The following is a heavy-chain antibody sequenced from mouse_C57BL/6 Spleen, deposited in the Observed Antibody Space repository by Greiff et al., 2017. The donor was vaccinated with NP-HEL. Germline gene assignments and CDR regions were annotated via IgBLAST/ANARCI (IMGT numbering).Heavy chain of an antibody. Sequence: EVQLQQSGPELVKPGASVKISCKASGYSFTGYYMNWVKQSPEKSLEWIGEINPSTGGTTYNQKFKAKATLTVDKSSSTAYMQLKSLTSEDSAVYYCARRTTADAMDYWGQGTSVTVSS. CDR1: GYSFTGYY. V-gene: IGHV1-42*01. CDR2: INPSTGGT. J-gene: IGHJ4*01. CDR3: ARRTTADAMDY. D-gene: IGHD1-2*01.